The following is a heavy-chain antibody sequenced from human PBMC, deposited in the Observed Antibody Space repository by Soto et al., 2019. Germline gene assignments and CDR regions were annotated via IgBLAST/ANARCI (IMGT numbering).Heavy chain of an antibody. D-gene: IGHD3-22*01. J-gene: IGHJ3*02. CDR3: ARVSGSIVVPNAFDI. V-gene: IGHV4-59*01. CDR2: IYYSGST. CDR1: GGSISSYY. Sequence: SETLSLTCTVSGGSISSYYWSWIRQPPGKGLEWIGYIYYSGSTNYNPSLKSRVTISVDTSKNQFSLKLSSVTAADTAVHYCARVSGSIVVPNAFDIWGQGTMVTVSS.